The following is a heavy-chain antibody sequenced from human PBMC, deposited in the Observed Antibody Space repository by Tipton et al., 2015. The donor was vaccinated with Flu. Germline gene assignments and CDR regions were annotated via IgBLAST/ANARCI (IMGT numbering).Heavy chain of an antibody. V-gene: IGHV3-23*01. Sequence: SLRLSCAASGFTFSSYSMTWVRQAPGKGLEWVSGISGSGGSTFYADSMKGHFSISRDNSKNMLFLQMNSLRGEDTAVYFCAIWILSSGSDASPTFDSWGQGTPVTVSS. J-gene: IGHJ4*02. CDR2: ISGSGGST. CDR1: GFTFSSYS. D-gene: IGHD3-10*01. CDR3: AIWILSSGSDASPTFDS.